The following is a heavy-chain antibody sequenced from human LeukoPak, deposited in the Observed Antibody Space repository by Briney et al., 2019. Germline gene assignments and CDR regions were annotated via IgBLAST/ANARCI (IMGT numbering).Heavy chain of an antibody. J-gene: IGHJ4*02. CDR1: GFTFTSSS. D-gene: IGHD3-22*01. CDR2: IAVGSGNT. CDR3: AAVFGSGYYYYFDY. V-gene: IGHV1-58*02. Sequence: SVKVSCKASGFTFTSSSMQWVRQARGQRLEWIGWIAVGSGNTNCAQKFQGRVTITRDMSTSTAYMELSSLRSEDTAVYYCAAVFGSGYYYYFDYWGRGTLVTVSS.